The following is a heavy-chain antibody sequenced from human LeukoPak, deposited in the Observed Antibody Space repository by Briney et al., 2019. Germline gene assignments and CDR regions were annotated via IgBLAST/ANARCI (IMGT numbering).Heavy chain of an antibody. CDR1: GFTFSSYS. D-gene: IGHD3-10*01. Sequence: GGSLRLSCAASGFTFSSYSMSWVRQAPGKGLEWVSAIRGSGDSTYYADSVKGRFTISRDNSKNTLYLQMNSLRAEDTAVYYRAKADYASGTYGAFDYWGQGTLVTVSS. V-gene: IGHV3-23*01. CDR3: AKADYASGTYGAFDY. CDR2: IRGSGDST. J-gene: IGHJ4*02.